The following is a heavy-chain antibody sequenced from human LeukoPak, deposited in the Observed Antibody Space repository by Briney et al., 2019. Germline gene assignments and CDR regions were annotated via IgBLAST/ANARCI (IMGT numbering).Heavy chain of an antibody. CDR1: GGTFSSYA. V-gene: IGHV1-69*05. CDR2: IIPIFGTA. Sequence: SVKVSCXASGGTFSSYAISWVRQAPRQGLEWMEGIIPIFGTANYAQKFQGRVTITTDESTSTAYMELSSLRSEDTAVYYCARAGGHCGGDCFDYWGQGTLVTVSS. D-gene: IGHD2-21*01. CDR3: ARAGGHCGGDCFDY. J-gene: IGHJ4*02.